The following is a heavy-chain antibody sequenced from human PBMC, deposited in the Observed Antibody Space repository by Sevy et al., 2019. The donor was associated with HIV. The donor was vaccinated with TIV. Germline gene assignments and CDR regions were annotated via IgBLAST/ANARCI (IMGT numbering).Heavy chain of an antibody. Sequence: GRSLRLSCAASGFTFSSYGMHWVRQAPGKGLEWVAVISYDGSNKYYADSVKGRFTISRDNSKNTLYLQMNSLRAEDTAVYYCAKGGITMIVVVTYAFDIWGQGTMVTVSS. CDR2: ISYDGSNK. CDR1: GFTFSSYG. J-gene: IGHJ3*02. V-gene: IGHV3-30*18. CDR3: AKGGITMIVVVTYAFDI. D-gene: IGHD3-22*01.